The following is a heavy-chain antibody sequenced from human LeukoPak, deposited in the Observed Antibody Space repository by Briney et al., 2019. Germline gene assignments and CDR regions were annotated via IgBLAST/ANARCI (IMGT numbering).Heavy chain of an antibody. J-gene: IGHJ4*02. CDR3: ARDIVAAAGTAPS. CDR1: GGSFSGYY. V-gene: IGHV4-34*01. CDR2: INHSGST. D-gene: IGHD6-13*01. Sequence: PSETLSLTCAVYGGSFSGYYWSWIRQPPGKGLEWIGEINHSGSTNYNPSLKSRVTISVDTSKNQFSLKLSSVTAADTAVYYCARDIVAAAGTAPSWGQGTLVTVSS.